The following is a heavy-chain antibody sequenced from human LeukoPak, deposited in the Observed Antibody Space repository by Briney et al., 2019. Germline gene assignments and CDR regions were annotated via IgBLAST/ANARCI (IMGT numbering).Heavy chain of an antibody. CDR1: GYSFTRYW. CDR2: INPGDSDT. J-gene: IGHJ2*01. Sequence: GESLKISCKGSGYSFTRYWIGWVRQMPGKGLEWMAIINPGDSDTRYSPSFKGQVTISADKSTSTVYLQWNSQKASDIAMYYCARSPDIYWYFDLWGRGTLVTVSS. V-gene: IGHV5-51*01. CDR3: ARSPDIYWYFDL.